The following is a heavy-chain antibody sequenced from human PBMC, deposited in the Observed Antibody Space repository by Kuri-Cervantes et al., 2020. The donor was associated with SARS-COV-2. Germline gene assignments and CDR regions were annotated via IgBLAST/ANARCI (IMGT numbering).Heavy chain of an antibody. D-gene: IGHD3-10*01. V-gene: IGHV3-9*01. CDR2: ISWNSNNI. CDR3: AGFLSSGTYYEFQH. J-gene: IGHJ1*01. Sequence: SLKISCAASGFTFDDYAMHWVRQAPGKGLEWVSGISWNSNNIDYVDSVKGRFTISRDNGKNSLYLQMNGLRVEDTAMYYCAGFLSSGTYYEFQHWGQGTPVTVSS. CDR1: GFTFDDYA.